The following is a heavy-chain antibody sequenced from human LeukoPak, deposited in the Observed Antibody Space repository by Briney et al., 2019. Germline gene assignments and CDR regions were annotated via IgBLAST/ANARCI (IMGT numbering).Heavy chain of an antibody. V-gene: IGHV1-69*13. Sequence: SVKVSCKASGGTFISYAISWVRQAPGQGLEWMGGIIPIFGTANYAQKSQGRVTITADESTSTAYMELSSLRSEDTAVYYCARGAAGWELLGEPFDYWGQGTLVTVSS. D-gene: IGHD1-26*01. CDR1: GGTFISYA. CDR2: IIPIFGTA. CDR3: ARGAAGWELLGEPFDY. J-gene: IGHJ4*02.